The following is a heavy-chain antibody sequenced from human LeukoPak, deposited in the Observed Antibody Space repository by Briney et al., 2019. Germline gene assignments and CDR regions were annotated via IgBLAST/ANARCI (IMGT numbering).Heavy chain of an antibody. CDR2: INSDGSRP. Sequence: PGGSLRLSCAASGFTFSSYAMSWVRQAPGKGLEWVARINSDGSRPTYAASVRGRFTISRDNSKSTLSLQMNSLRAEDTAIYYCATYRQVLLPFESWGQGTLVTVSS. CDR3: ATYRQVLLPFES. CDR1: GFTFSSYA. D-gene: IGHD5-18*01. V-gene: IGHV3-23*01. J-gene: IGHJ4*02.